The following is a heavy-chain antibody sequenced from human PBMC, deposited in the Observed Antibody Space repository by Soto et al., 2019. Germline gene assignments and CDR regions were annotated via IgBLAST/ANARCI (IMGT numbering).Heavy chain of an antibody. V-gene: IGHV1-69*13. Sequence: SVKVSCKASGGTFSSYAISWVRQAPGQGLEWMGGIIPIFGTANYAQKFQGRVTITADESTSTAYMELSSLRSEDTAVYYCASSGYSSSWYTPFGYWGQGTLVTVSS. CDR3: ASSGYSSSWYTPFGY. CDR1: GGTFSSYA. J-gene: IGHJ4*02. CDR2: IIPIFGTA. D-gene: IGHD6-13*01.